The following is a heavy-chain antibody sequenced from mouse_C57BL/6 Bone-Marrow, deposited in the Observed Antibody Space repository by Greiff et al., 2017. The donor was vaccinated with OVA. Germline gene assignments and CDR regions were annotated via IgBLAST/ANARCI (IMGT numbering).Heavy chain of an antibody. CDR1: GFTFSSYG. V-gene: IGHV5-6*01. CDR3: ARGLSGDAY. Sequence: EVQGVESGGDLVKPGGSLKLSCAASGFTFSSYGMSWVRQTPDKRLEWVATISSGGSYTYYPDSVKGRFTISRDNAKNTLYLQMSSLKSEDTAMYYWARGLSGDAYWGQGTLVTVSA. D-gene: IGHD3-2*02. J-gene: IGHJ3*01. CDR2: ISSGGSYT.